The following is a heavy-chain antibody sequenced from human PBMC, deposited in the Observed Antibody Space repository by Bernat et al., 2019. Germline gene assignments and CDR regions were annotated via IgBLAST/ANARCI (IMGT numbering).Heavy chain of an antibody. V-gene: IGHV3-53*01. CDR2: IYSGGST. J-gene: IGHJ4*02. CDR3: ARHNYDFLSGYQSFDY. CDR1: GFTVSSNY. D-gene: IGHD3-3*01. Sequence: EVQLVESGGGLIQPGGSLRLSCAASGFTVSSNYMSWVRQAPGKGLEWVSVIYSGGSTYYADSVKGRFTISRDNSKNTLYLQMNSLRAEDTAVYYCARHNYDFLSGYQSFDYWGQGTLVTVSS.